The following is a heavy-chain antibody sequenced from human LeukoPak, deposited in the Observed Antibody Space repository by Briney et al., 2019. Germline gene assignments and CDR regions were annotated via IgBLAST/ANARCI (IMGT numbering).Heavy chain of an antibody. CDR1: GGSISSSSYY. D-gene: IGHD6-13*01. CDR3: ARADSSSWFD. J-gene: IGHJ4*02. V-gene: IGHV4-30-4*02. CDR2: IYYSGST. Sequence: PSETLSLTCTVSGGSISSSSYYWSWIRQPPVKGLEWIGYIYYSGSTYYNPSLKSRVTISVDTSKNQFSLKLSSVTAADTAVYYCARADSSSWFDWGQGTLVTVSS.